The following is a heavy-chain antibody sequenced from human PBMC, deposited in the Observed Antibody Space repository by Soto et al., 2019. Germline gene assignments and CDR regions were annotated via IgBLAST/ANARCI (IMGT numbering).Heavy chain of an antibody. CDR3: AKDQGIAASHGID. D-gene: IGHD6-13*01. V-gene: IGHV3-30*18. J-gene: IGHJ3*01. CDR2: ISNDGSDK. Sequence: QVQLVESGGGVVQPGRSLRLSCAASGFTFNNYGMHWVRQAPGKGLEWVAVISNDGSDKYYADSVKGRLTISRDNSKNTVYLQMNSLRAEDTAVYYFAKDQGIAASHGIDWGQGTMVTVSP. CDR1: GFTFNNYG.